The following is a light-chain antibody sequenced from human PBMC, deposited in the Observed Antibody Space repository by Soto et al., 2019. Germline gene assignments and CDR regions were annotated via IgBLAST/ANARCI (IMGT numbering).Light chain of an antibody. CDR2: DAS. J-gene: IGKJ3*01. Sequence: EIVLTQSPATLSLSPGERATLSCRASQSVSSYLAWYQQKPGQAPRLLIYDASNRATGIPARFSGSGSGTDFPLTIIILEPEDFAVYYCQQRSNFITFGPGTKVDI. V-gene: IGKV3-11*01. CDR3: QQRSNFIT. CDR1: QSVSSY.